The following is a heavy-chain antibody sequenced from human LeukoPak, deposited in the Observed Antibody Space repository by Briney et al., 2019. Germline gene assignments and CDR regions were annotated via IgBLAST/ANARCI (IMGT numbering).Heavy chain of an antibody. Sequence: ASVKVSCKASGYTFTSYGISWVRQAPGQGLEWMGWISAYNGNTNYAQKLQGRVTMTTDTSTSTAYMELRSLRSDDTAVYYCARDDYYGSGSYEGDAFDIWGQGTMVTVSS. D-gene: IGHD3-10*01. CDR1: GYTFTSYG. V-gene: IGHV1-18*01. J-gene: IGHJ3*02. CDR3: ARDDYYGSGSYEGDAFDI. CDR2: ISAYNGNT.